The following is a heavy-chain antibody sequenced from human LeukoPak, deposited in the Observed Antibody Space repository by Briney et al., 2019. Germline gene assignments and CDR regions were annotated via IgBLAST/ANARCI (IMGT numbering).Heavy chain of an antibody. V-gene: IGHV3-23*01. Sequence: GGSLRLSCAASGFTFSDYAMSWVRQAPGKGLEWVSAITGRSTYSADSVKGRFTISRDNSKNTLYLQMNSLRVADTAVYYCAKTITTWAFNYWGQGTLVTVSS. CDR1: GFTFSDYA. CDR3: AKTITTWAFNY. D-gene: IGHD2/OR15-2a*01. J-gene: IGHJ4*02. CDR2: ITGRST.